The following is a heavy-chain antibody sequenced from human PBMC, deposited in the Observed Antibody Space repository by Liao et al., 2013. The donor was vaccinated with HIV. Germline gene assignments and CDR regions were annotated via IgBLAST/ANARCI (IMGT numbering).Heavy chain of an antibody. Sequence: QVHLQESGPGLVKPSQTLSLTCSVSGDSIQSDTSYWTWIRQPAGKGLEWIGYIYHSGSTYYNASLKSRVSISVDMSKNQVSLKLNSVTAADTAVYYCARGEVREAFVYLGPNGTMVTVSS. V-gene: IGHV4-30-4*01. CDR3: ARGEVREAFVY. CDR2: IYHSGST. CDR1: GDSIQSDTSY. J-gene: IGHJ3*02.